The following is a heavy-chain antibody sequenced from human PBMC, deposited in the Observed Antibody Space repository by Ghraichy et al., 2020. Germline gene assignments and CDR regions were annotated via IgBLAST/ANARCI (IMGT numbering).Heavy chain of an antibody. CDR1: DDSISSYY. CDR2: IYSSGGS. V-gene: IGHV4-59*01. J-gene: IGHJ6*02. D-gene: IGHD2-15*01. CDR3: ARVPCGGSCYYPGMYGMDV. Sequence: ESLNISCTVSDDSISSYYWSWIRQAPGKGLEWIGYIYSSGGSNYNPSLKSRVSISVDTSKNQFSLKLSPVTAADTAVYYCARVPCGGSCYYPGMYGMDVWGQGTTVTVSS.